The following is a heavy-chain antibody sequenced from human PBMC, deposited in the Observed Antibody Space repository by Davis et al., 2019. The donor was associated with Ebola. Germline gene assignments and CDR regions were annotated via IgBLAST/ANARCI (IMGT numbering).Heavy chain of an antibody. CDR3: AGAPRDGDYSWITP. V-gene: IGHV3-74*03. J-gene: IGHJ5*02. D-gene: IGHD4-17*01. CDR1: GLIFNNSL. Sequence: HTGGSLRLSCAASGLIFNNSLMHWVRQAPGKGPVWVSRVSSDGSSTAYADSVKGRFTISRDNGKNMVYLQVNNLRLEDTAVYYCAGAPRDGDYSWITPWGQGARVTVSS. CDR2: VSSDGSST.